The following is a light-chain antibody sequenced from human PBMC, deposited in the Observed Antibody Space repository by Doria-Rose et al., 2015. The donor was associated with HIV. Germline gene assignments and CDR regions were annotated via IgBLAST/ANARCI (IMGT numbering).Light chain of an antibody. V-gene: IGKV3-20*01. CDR1: QSFSSTY. Sequence: TQSPGTLSLSLGERATLSCRASQSFSSTYLAWCQQKPGQAPSLLIYDGSTRATGIPDRFSASGSGTDFTLTINRLEPEDFALYYCHQYGTSWTFGQGTKVEI. CDR3: HQYGTSWT. CDR2: DGS. J-gene: IGKJ1*01.